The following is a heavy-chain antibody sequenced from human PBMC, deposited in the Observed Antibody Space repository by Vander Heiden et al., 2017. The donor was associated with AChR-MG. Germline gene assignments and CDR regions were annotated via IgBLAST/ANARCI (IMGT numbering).Heavy chain of an antibody. D-gene: IGHD2-2*01. CDR3: ARDLYFGRSHLPDSFDY. CDR1: GFTFSSYE. CDR2: ISSSGSTI. Sequence: EVQLVESGGGLVQPGGSLRLSCAASGFTFSSYEMNWVRQAPGMGLEWVSYISSSGSTIYYADSVKGRVTISRDNAKNSLYLQMNSLRAEDTAVYYCARDLYFGRSHLPDSFDYWGQGTLVTVSS. V-gene: IGHV3-48*03. J-gene: IGHJ4*02.